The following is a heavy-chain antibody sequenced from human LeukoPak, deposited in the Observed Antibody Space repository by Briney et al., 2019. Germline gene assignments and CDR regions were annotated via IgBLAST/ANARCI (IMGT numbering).Heavy chain of an antibody. CDR1: GYTFTTYK. CDR2: INPSDDTT. V-gene: IGHV1-46*01. Sequence: ASVNVSCKASGYTFTTYKMHWVRQAPGQGLEWMGIINPSDDTTTYSQKFQDRVTMTRDTSTSTFYMDLSSLRSEDTAVYYCARDNWKWSFDHWGQGTLVTVSS. J-gene: IGHJ4*02. D-gene: IGHD1-1*01. CDR3: ARDNWKWSFDH.